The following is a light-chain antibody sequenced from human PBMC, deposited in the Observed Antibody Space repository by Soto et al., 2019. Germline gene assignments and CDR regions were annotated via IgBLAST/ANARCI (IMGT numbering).Light chain of an antibody. CDR2: RNN. CDR1: SSNIGSNY. J-gene: IGLJ3*02. Sequence: SVLTHPPSASGTPGQRVTISCSGSSSNIGSNYVYWYQQLPGTAPKLLIYRNNQRPSGVPDRFSGSKSGTSASLAISGLRSEDEADYYCAAWDDSLSGWVFGGGTKLTVL. CDR3: AAWDDSLSGWV. V-gene: IGLV1-47*01.